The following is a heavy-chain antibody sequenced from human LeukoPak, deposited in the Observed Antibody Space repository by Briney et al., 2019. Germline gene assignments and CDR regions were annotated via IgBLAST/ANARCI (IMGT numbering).Heavy chain of an antibody. D-gene: IGHD1-1*01. V-gene: IGHV4-4*07. CDR3: ARDGISAVADAFDI. J-gene: IGHJ3*02. CDR1: GGSLSGYY. CDR2: IYTSGST. Sequence: SETLSLICSVSGGSLSGYYWSWIRQPAGKGLEWIGRIYTSGSTNYSPSLQSRVTMSVDTSKNQFSLKLSSVTAADTAVYYCARDGISAVADAFDIWGQGTMVTVSS.